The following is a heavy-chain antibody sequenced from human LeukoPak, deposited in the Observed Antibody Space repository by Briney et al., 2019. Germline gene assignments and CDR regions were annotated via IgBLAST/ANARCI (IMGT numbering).Heavy chain of an antibody. Sequence: ASVSVSFKTSVYSFKNYAISWVRQAPGQGGEWMGWMSTYNVDTRYAPKFQGRLTLTTDTSTTTGYMEMGSLTSDDTAVYYCARDPSNTGGWNPYFDYWGQGTLVTVSS. CDR3: ARDPSNTGGWNPYFDY. D-gene: IGHD6-19*01. J-gene: IGHJ4*02. CDR2: MSTYNVDT. CDR1: VYSFKNYA. V-gene: IGHV1-18*01.